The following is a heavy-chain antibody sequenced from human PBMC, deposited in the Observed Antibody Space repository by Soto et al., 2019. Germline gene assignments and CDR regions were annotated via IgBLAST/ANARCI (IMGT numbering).Heavy chain of an antibody. Sequence: VGSLRLSCAASGFNFRNYAIHWVRQAPGKGLEWLAVIWFDGSKKYYADSVKGRFTISRDNSKNTVYLDMNSLTADDSGVFYCARAHTMMILDRFDPWGHGTLVTVSS. D-gene: IGHD3-22*01. CDR3: ARAHTMMILDRFDP. J-gene: IGHJ5*02. V-gene: IGHV3-33*01. CDR2: IWFDGSKK. CDR1: GFNFRNYA.